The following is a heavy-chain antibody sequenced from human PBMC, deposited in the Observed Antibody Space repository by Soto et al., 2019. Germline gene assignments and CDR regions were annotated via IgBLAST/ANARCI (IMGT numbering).Heavy chain of an antibody. CDR2: INPNSGGT. CDR1: GCTFTGYY. D-gene: IGHD6-13*01. J-gene: IGHJ3*02. CDR3: AGRIAASLAFDI. V-gene: IGHV1-2*02. Sequence: ASVKVSCKASGCTFTGYYMHWVRQAPGQGLEWMGWINPNSGGTNYAQKFQGRVTMTRDTSISTAYMELSRLRSDDTAVYYCAGRIAASLAFDIWGQGTMVTVSS.